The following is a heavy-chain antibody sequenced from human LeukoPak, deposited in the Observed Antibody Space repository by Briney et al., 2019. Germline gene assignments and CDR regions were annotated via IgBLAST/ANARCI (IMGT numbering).Heavy chain of an antibody. J-gene: IGHJ4*02. D-gene: IGHD2-2*01. V-gene: IGHV4-59*01. CDR3: ARASVGPYFDY. CDR1: GGSISSYY. CDR2: IYYSGST. Sequence: SETLSLTRTVSGGSISSYYWSWIRQPPGKGLEWIGYIYYSGSTNYNPSLKSRVTISVDTSKNQFSLELSSVTAADTAVYYCARASVGPYFDYWGQGTLVTVSS.